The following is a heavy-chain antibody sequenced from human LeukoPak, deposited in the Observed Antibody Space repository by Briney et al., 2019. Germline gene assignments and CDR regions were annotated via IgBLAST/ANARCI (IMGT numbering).Heavy chain of an antibody. V-gene: IGHV3-33*01. CDR2: IWYDGSNK. Sequence: GGSLRLSCAASGFTFSSYGMHWVRQASGKGLEWVAVIWYDGSNKYYADSVKGRFTISRDNSKNTLYLQVNSLRAEDTAVYYCARAQGYCSNGVCYTGYYYYMDVWGKGTTVTVSS. CDR3: ARAQGYCSNGVCYTGYYYYMDV. D-gene: IGHD2-8*01. J-gene: IGHJ6*03. CDR1: GFTFSSYG.